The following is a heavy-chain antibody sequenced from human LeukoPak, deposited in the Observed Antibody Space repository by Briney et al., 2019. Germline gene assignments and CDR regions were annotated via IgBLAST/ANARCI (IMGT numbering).Heavy chain of an antibody. Sequence: SETLSLTCTVSGGSISSGDYYWSWIRQPPGKGLEWIGYIYYSGSTYYNPSLKSRVTISVDTSKNQFSLKLSSVTAADTAVYYCARGGEGGYYDSGGYSSYQDYWGQGTLVTVSS. V-gene: IGHV4-30-4*08. CDR3: ARGGEGGYYDSGGYSSYQDY. J-gene: IGHJ4*02. CDR2: IYYSGST. CDR1: GGSISSGDYY. D-gene: IGHD3-22*01.